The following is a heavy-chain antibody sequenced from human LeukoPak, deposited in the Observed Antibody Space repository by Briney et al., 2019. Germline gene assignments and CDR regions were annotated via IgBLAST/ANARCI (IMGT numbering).Heavy chain of an antibody. V-gene: IGHV3-30*18. J-gene: IGHJ3*02. Sequence: GGSLRLSCAASGFTFSSYGMHWVRQAPGKGLEWVAVISYDGSNKYYADSVKGRFTISRDSSKNTLYLQMNSLRAEDTAVYYCAKGEHIVVVVARDAFDIWGQGTMVTVSS. CDR1: GFTFSSYG. CDR2: ISYDGSNK. CDR3: AKGEHIVVVVARDAFDI. D-gene: IGHD2-15*01.